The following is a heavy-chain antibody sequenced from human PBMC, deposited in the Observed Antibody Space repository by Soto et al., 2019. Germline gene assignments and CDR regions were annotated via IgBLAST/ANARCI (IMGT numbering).Heavy chain of an antibody. Sequence: EVQLVESGGGLVQPGGSLRLSCAASGFTVSSNYMSWVRQAPGKGLEWVSVIYSGGSTYYADSVKGRFTISRDNSKNTLYLQMNSLRAEDTAVYYCARGSDLLRRRGSMDVWGQGTTVTVSS. D-gene: IGHD3-16*01. CDR3: ARGSDLLRRRGSMDV. J-gene: IGHJ6*02. V-gene: IGHV3-66*01. CDR2: IYSGGST. CDR1: GFTVSSNY.